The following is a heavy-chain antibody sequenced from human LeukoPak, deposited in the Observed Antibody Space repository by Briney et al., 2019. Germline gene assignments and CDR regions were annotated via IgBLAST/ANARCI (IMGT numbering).Heavy chain of an antibody. CDR1: GFTFSSYG. Sequence: PGGSLRLSCAASGFTFSSYGMHWVRQAPGKGLEWVAVISYDGSNKYYADSVKGRFTISRDSSKNTLYLQMNSLRAEDTAVYYCAGYFDYWGQGTLVTVSS. J-gene: IGHJ4*02. V-gene: IGHV3-30*03. CDR3: AGYFDY. CDR2: ISYDGSNK.